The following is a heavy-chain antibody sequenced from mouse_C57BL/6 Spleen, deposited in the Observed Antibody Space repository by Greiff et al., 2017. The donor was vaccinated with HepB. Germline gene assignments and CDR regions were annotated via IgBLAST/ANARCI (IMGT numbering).Heavy chain of an antibody. CDR2: IYPGDGDT. Sequence: VKLQESGAELVKPGASVKISCKASGYAFSSYWMNWVKQRPGKGLEWIGQIYPGDGDTNYNGKFKGKATLTADKSSSTAYMQLSSLTSEDSAVYFCARLGGNWYFDVWGTGTTVTVSS. V-gene: IGHV1-80*01. CDR1: GYAFSSYW. J-gene: IGHJ1*03. CDR3: ARLGGNWYFDV. D-gene: IGHD1-1*02.